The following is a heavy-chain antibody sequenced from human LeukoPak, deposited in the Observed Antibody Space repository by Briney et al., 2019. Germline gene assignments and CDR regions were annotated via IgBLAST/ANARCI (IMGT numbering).Heavy chain of an antibody. D-gene: IGHD4-17*01. CDR3: ARETTAPYRHFDY. CDR2: IYSDGTT. CDR1: GFTVTNNY. J-gene: IGHJ4*02. Sequence: PGGSLRLSCAASGFTVTNNYMSWVRQAPGKGLEWVSVIYSDGTTYYADSVKGRFTISRDNSKNTLYLQMTTLRAEDTAVYYCARETTAPYRHFDYWGQGALVTVSS. V-gene: IGHV3-66*01.